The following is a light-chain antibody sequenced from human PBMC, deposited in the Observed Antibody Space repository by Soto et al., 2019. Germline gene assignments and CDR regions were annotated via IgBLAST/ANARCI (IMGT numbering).Light chain of an antibody. CDR2: EVS. V-gene: IGLV2-14*01. CDR1: SSDVGGYDH. J-gene: IGLJ1*01. Sequence: QSVLAQPASGSGSPGQSITISCTGTSSDVGGYDHVSWYQQYSGKAPKLMIYEVSNRPSGVSNRFSGSKSGNTASLTISGLQAEDEADYYCSSYTSSSTLVFGTGTKVTVL. CDR3: SSYTSSSTLV.